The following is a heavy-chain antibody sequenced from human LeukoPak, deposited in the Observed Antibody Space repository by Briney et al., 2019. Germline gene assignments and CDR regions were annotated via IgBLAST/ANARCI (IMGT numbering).Heavy chain of an antibody. V-gene: IGHV3-23*01. J-gene: IGHJ6*03. Sequence: GGSLRLSCAASGFTFSSYAMSWVRQAPGKGLEWVSAISGSGGSTYYADSVKGRFTISRDNSKNTLYLQMNSPRAEDTAVYYCAKADQLLPMGYYYYMDVWGKGTTVTVSS. CDR3: AKADQLLPMGYYYYMDV. CDR2: ISGSGGST. D-gene: IGHD2-2*01. CDR1: GFTFSSYA.